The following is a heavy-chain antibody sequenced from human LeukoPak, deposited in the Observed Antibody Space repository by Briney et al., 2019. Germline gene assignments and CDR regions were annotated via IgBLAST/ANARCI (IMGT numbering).Heavy chain of an antibody. V-gene: IGHV3-9*01. CDR1: GFTFDDYA. CDR2: ISWNSDTI. CDR3: AKGDDYDYVVKGNYFDY. D-gene: IGHD3-16*01. J-gene: IGHJ4*02. Sequence: GGSLRLSCAASGFTFDDYAMHWVRQAPGKGLEWVSGISWNSDTIDYADSVNGRFTISRDNAKNSLYLQMNSLRTEDTALYYCAKGDDYDYVVKGNYFDYWGQGTLVTVSS.